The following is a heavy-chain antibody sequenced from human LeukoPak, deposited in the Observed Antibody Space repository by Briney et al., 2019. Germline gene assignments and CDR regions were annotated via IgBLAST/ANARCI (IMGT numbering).Heavy chain of an antibody. CDR1: GGSFSGYY. CDR3: AREGQWLVPWAAFDI. CDR2: IKHSGST. J-gene: IGHJ3*02. Sequence: SETLSLTCAVYGGSFSGYYWSWIRRPPGKGLEWIGEIKHSGSTNYNPSLKSRVTISVDTSKNQFSLKLSSGTAADTAVYYCAREGQWLVPWAAFDIWGQGTMVTVSS. V-gene: IGHV4-34*01. D-gene: IGHD6-19*01.